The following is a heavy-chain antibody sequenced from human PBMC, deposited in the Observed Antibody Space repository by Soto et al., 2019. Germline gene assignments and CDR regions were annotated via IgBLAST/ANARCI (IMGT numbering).Heavy chain of an antibody. CDR1: GGTFSNYA. J-gene: IGHJ4*02. V-gene: IGHV1-69*13. Sequence: ASVKVSCKASGGTFSNYAINWVRQAPGQGLEWMGGIIPLFGTANYAQTFQGRVTITADESTSTAYLDLSSLRSEDTAVYYCARPVEMATISRSYLFYWGQGTLVTVSS. D-gene: IGHD5-12*01. CDR2: IIPLFGTA. CDR3: ARPVEMATISRSYLFY.